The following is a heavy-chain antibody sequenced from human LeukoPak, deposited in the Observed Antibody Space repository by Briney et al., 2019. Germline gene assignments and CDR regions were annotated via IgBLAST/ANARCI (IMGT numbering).Heavy chain of an antibody. V-gene: IGHV3-9*01. CDR3: AKGASGDCYSNVDY. CDR2: ISWNSGSI. J-gene: IGHJ4*02. CDR1: GFTFDDYA. D-gene: IGHD2-21*02. Sequence: PGGSLRLSCAASGFTFDDYAMHWVRQAPGKGLEWVSGISWNSGSIGYADSVKGRFTISRDNAKNSLYLQMNSLRAEDTALYHCAKGASGDCYSNVDYWGQGTLVTVSS.